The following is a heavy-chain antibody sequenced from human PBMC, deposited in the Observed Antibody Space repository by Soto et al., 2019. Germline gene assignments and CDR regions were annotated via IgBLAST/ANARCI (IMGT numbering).Heavy chain of an antibody. CDR3: ARSLASAGYTYGNFDS. J-gene: IGHJ4*02. D-gene: IGHD5-18*01. V-gene: IGHV4-59*01. CDR2: IYSSGST. Sequence: SETLSLTCTVSGDSIIGYYWSWIRQSPGKGLEWIGCIYSSGSTNYNPSLKSRVTLSVDTSKNQFSLKLPSMTAADTAMYYCARSLASAGYTYGNFDSWGQGTLVTVFS. CDR1: GDSIIGYY.